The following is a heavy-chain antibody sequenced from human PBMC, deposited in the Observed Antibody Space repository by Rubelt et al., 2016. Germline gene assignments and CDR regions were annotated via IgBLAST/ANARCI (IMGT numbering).Heavy chain of an antibody. CDR3: AHRGGSGTSYSS. V-gene: IGHV2-5*02. J-gene: IGHJ5*02. CDR1: GFSLTSSEVG. CDR2: IYWDDDK. D-gene: IGHD3-10*01. Sequence: QITLKESGPALVKPTQTLTLTCTFSGFSLTSSEVGVAWIRQPPGKALEWLALIYWDDDKRYSPSLKTRLTVTKDTSTNQVVLTMTNMDPVDTATYYCAHRGGSGTSYSSWGQGTLVTVSS.